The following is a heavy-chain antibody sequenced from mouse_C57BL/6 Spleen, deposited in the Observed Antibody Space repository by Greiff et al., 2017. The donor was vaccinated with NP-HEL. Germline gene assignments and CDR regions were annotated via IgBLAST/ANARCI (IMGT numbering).Heavy chain of an antibody. D-gene: IGHD1-1*01. J-gene: IGHJ1*03. Sequence: QVQLQQPGAELVKPGASVKLSCKASGYTFTSYWMQWVKQRPGQGLEWIGEIDPSDSYTNYNQKFKGKATLTVDTSSSTAYVQRSSLTSEGSAVYYCAGWHYGSSYWYFDVWGKGTTVTVSS. CDR1: GYTFTSYW. V-gene: IGHV1-50*01. CDR3: AGWHYGSSYWYFDV. CDR2: IDPSDSYT.